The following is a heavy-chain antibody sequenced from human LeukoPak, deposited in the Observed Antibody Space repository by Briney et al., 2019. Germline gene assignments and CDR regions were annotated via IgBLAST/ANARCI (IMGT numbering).Heavy chain of an antibody. Sequence: SETLSLTCTVSGGSISSYHWSWIRQPAGKGLEWIGRIYTSGSTNYNPSLKSRVTISVDKSKNQFSLKLSSVTAADTAVYYCAREAYCSGGSCYSGPFDYWGQGTLVTVSS. CDR1: GGSISSYH. CDR2: IYTSGST. CDR3: AREAYCSGGSCYSGPFDY. V-gene: IGHV4-4*07. J-gene: IGHJ4*02. D-gene: IGHD2-15*01.